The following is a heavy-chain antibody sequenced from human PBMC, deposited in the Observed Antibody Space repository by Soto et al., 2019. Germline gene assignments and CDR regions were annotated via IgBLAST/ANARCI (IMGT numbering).Heavy chain of an antibody. CDR2: ISRNSGSI. V-gene: IGHV3-9*01. J-gene: IGHJ4*02. Sequence: EVQLVESGGGLVQPGRSLRLSCAASGFTFDDYAMHWVRQAPGKGLEWVSGISRNSGSIGYADSVKGRFTISRDNAKNSLYLQMNSLRAEDTALYYCAKDRGSSGWRPFDYWGQGTLVTVSS. D-gene: IGHD6-19*01. CDR1: GFTFDDYA. CDR3: AKDRGSSGWRPFDY.